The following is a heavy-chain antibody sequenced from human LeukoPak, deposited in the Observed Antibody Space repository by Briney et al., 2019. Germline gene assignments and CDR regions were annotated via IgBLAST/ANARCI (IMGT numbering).Heavy chain of an antibody. CDR1: GYTFTGYY. Sequence: ASVKVSCKASGYTFTGYYMHWVRQAPGQGLEWMGRINPNSGGTNYAQKFQGRVTMTRETSISTAYMELSRLRSDDTAVYYCASHYGSYCYFDYWGQGTLVTVSS. V-gene: IGHV1-2*06. CDR3: ASHYGSYCYFDY. J-gene: IGHJ4*02. D-gene: IGHD1-26*01. CDR2: INPNSGGT.